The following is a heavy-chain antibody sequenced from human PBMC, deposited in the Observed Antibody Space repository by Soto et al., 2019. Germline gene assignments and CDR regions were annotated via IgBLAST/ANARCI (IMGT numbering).Heavy chain of an antibody. D-gene: IGHD3-16*01. J-gene: IGHJ4*02. CDR3: FNKGGGDRILDY. CDR2: IYWDDSK. Sequence: QITLKESGPMLVKPTQTLTLTCTFSGFSLSTTGVGVGWIRQPPGKALEWLALIYWDDSKHYSPSLESRLTTTKDTPKNPVVLTKPQKDPGDTRKIFRFNKGGGDRILDYWGQGTLVTVSS. CDR1: GFSLSTTGVG. V-gene: IGHV2-5*04.